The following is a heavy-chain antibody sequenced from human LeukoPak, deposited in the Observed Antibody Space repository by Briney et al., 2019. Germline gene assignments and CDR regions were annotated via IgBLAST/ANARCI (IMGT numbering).Heavy chain of an antibody. CDR2: ISSSGSTI. CDR1: GFTFSDYY. D-gene: IGHD5-24*01. CDR3: ARELRDGYNSVPDY. J-gene: IGHJ4*02. V-gene: IGHV3-11*04. Sequence: TGGSLRLSCAASGFTFSDYYMSWIRQAPGKGLEWVSYISSSGSTIYYADSVKGRFTISRDNAKNSLYLQMNSLRAEDTAVYYCARELRDGYNSVPDYWGQGTLVTVSS.